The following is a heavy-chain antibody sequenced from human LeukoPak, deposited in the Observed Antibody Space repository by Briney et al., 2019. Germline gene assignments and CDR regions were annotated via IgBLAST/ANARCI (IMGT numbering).Heavy chain of an antibody. J-gene: IGHJ4*02. CDR2: INHSGST. V-gene: IGHV4-34*01. CDR3: ARVEGGVRGVI. Sequence: PSETLSLTCAVYGGSFSGYYWSWIRQPPGKGLEWIGEINHSGSTNYNPSLKSRVTISIDTSKNQFSLKLSSVTAADTAVYYCARVEGGVRGVIWGQGTLVTVSS. D-gene: IGHD3-10*01. CDR1: GGSFSGYY.